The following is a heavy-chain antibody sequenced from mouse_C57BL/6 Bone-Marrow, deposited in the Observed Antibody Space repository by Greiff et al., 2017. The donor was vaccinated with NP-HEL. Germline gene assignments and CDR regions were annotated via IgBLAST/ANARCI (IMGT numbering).Heavy chain of an antibody. V-gene: IGHV14-4*01. CDR3: TTPGSRYYYAMDY. D-gene: IGHD1-1*01. CDR2: IDPENGDT. J-gene: IGHJ4*01. CDR1: GFNIKDDY. Sequence: EVKLVESGAELVRPGASVKLSCTASGFNIKDDYMHWVKQRPEQGLEWIGWIDPENGDTEYASKFQGKATITADTSSNTAYLQLSSLTSEDTAVYYCTTPGSRYYYAMDYWGQGTSVTVSS.